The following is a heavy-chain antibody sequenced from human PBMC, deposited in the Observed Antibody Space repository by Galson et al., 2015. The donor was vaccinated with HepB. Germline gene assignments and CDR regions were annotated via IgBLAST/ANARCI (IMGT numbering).Heavy chain of an antibody. CDR3: VRASVEGGRGYYYGMDV. Sequence: SVKVSCKASGGTFSSCVISWVRQAPGQGLEWMGGIIPIFGTANYAQKFQGRVTITADESTSTAYMELSSLRSEDTAVYYCVRASVEGGRGYYYGMDVWGQGTTVTVSS. CDR2: IIPIFGTA. D-gene: IGHD4-23*01. CDR1: GGTFSSCV. J-gene: IGHJ6*02. V-gene: IGHV1-69*13.